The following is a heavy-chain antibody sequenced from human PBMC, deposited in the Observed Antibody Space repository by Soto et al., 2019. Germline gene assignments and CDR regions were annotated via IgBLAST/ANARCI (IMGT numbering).Heavy chain of an antibody. J-gene: IGHJ4*02. Sequence: PGRALRLSCAASGFTFSSYAMSSVRQAPGKGLEWVSAISGSGGSTYYADSVKGRFTISRDNSKNTLYLQMNSLRAEDTAVYYCAKDATGFGVVTNFDYWGQGTLVTVSS. D-gene: IGHD3-3*01. CDR3: AKDATGFGVVTNFDY. V-gene: IGHV3-23*01. CDR2: ISGSGGST. CDR1: GFTFSSYA.